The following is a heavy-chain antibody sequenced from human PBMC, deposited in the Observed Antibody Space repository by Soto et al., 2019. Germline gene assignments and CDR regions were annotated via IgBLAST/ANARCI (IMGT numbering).Heavy chain of an antibody. J-gene: IGHJ6*02. V-gene: IGHV1-69*12. CDR3: ARGDATKIVVTTYYAMDV. CDR2: IIPVFGTP. CDR1: GGSLSNYG. Sequence: QVQLVQSGAEVKKPGSSVKVSCKASGGSLSNYGISWVRQAPGQGLEWMGAIIPVFGTPNYAQKFQDRVTIXADXSKTTVYMEVRSLTSEDTAVYYCARGDATKIVVTTYYAMDVWGQGTTVTVSS. D-gene: IGHD3-22*01.